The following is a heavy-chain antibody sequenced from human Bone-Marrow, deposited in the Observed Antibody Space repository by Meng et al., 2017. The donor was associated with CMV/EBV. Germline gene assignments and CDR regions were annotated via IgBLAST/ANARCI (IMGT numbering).Heavy chain of an antibody. CDR1: GYTFSTYY. CDR3: ARDRRVAGYFDY. J-gene: IGHJ4*02. Sequence: SVKVSCKASGYTFSTYYMHWVRQAPGQGLEWMGIVDPSGDTTTYAQKFQGRVTMTRDTSTSTVYMELSSLRSEDTAMYFCARDRRVAGYFDYWGQGTLVTVSS. CDR2: VDPSGDTT. V-gene: IGHV1-46*01. D-gene: IGHD6-19*01.